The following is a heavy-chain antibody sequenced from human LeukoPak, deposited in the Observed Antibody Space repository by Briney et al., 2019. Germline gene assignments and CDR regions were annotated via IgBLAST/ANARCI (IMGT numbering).Heavy chain of an antibody. J-gene: IGHJ4*02. CDR2: IWYDGSST. D-gene: IGHD5/OR15-5a*01. CDR3: ARVRSTTHFDY. Sequence: PVGSLRLSCAPSGFTLSSYGMHWVRQGPGKGLEWVAMIWYDGSSTYYADSVKGRFTISRDNSKNTRFLQMDSLRAEDTAVYYCARVRSTTHFDYWGQGTLVTVSS. V-gene: IGHV3-33*01. CDR1: GFTLSSYG.